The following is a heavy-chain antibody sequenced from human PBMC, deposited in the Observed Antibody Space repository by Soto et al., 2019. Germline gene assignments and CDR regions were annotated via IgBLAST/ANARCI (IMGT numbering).Heavy chain of an antibody. CDR1: GGSISSYY. CDR3: ATRTDSGVSDD. CDR2: VYYSGST. Sequence: SETLSLTCTVSGGSISSYYWSWIRQPPGKGLEWIGYVYYSGSTNYNPSLKSRVTISIDTSKKQFSLKLSSVTAADTAVYYCATRTDSGVSDDWGQGTPVTVSS. D-gene: IGHD2-15*01. J-gene: IGHJ4*02. V-gene: IGHV4-59*01.